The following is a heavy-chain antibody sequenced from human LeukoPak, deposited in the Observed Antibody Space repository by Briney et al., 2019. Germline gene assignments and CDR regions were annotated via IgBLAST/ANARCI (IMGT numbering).Heavy chain of an antibody. CDR1: GFTFSSYG. CDR3: AKDQFVVVPATDAFGI. Sequence: PGGSLRLSCAASGFTFSSYGMHWVRQAPGKGLEWVAFIRYDGSNKYYADSVKGRFTISRDNSKNTLYLQMNSLRAEDTAVYYCAKDQFVVVPATDAFGIWGQGTMVTVSS. D-gene: IGHD2-2*01. V-gene: IGHV3-30*02. J-gene: IGHJ3*02. CDR2: IRYDGSNK.